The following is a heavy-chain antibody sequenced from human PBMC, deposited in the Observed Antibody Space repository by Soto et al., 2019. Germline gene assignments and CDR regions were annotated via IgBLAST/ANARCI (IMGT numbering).Heavy chain of an antibody. D-gene: IGHD6-19*01. CDR2: IYYSGST. V-gene: IGHV4-59*01. CDR3: ARAGGQWLVHFDY. J-gene: IGHJ4*02. Sequence: QVQLQESGPGLVKPSETLSLTCTVSGGSISSYYWSWIRQPPGKGLEWIGYIYYSGSTNYNPSLKSRGTIAVDTSKNQFSLKLSSVTAADTAGYYCARAGGQWLVHFDYWGQGTLVTVSS. CDR1: GGSISSYY.